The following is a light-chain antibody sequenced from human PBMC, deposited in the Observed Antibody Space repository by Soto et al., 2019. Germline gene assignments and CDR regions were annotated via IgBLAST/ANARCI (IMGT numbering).Light chain of an antibody. J-gene: IGLJ2*01. CDR2: SSN. V-gene: IGLV1-44*01. CDR1: DSNIGSTA. Sequence: QAVVTQPPSVSATPGQGVTLSCSGGDSNIGSTAVNWYQQVPGTAPNLLIYSSNQRPSGVPDRISGSKSGTSASLAISGLQSEDEADYYCAAWNDDLHVWLFGGGTKLTVL. CDR3: AAWNDDLHVWL.